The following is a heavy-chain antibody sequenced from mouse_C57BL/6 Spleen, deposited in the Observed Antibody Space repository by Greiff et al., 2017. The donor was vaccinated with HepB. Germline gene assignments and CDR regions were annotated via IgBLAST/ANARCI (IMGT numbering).Heavy chain of an antibody. V-gene: IGHV1-64*01. Sequence: VQLQQSGAELVKPGASVKLSCKASGYTFTSYWMHWVKQRPGQGLEWIGMIHPNSGSTNYNEKFKSKATLTVDKSSSTAYMQLSSLTSEDSAVYYCARPPYDSYYAMDYWGQGTSVTVSS. CDR2: IHPNSGST. CDR1: GYTFTSYW. CDR3: ARPPYDSYYAMDY. J-gene: IGHJ4*01. D-gene: IGHD2-4*01.